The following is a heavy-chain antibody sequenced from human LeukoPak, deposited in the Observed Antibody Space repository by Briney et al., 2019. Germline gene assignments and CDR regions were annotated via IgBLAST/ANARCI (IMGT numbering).Heavy chain of an antibody. CDR1: GFTFSYYA. J-gene: IGHJ4*02. CDR2: ISGSGGTT. Sequence: GGSLRLSCAASGFTFSYYAMSWVRQAPGKGLEWVSAISGSGGTTYYADSVKGRFTISRDNSKNTLYLQMNSLRAEDTTVYYCAKKLARDSPGRIAVSGSFDYWDQGALVTVSS. CDR3: AKKLARDSPGRIAVSGSFDY. V-gene: IGHV3-23*01. D-gene: IGHD6-19*01.